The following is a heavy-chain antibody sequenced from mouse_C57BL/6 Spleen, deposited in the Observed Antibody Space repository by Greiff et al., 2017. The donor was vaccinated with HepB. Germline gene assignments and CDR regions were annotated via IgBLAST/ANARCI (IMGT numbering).Heavy chain of an antibody. CDR2: ISNGGGST. J-gene: IGHJ1*03. D-gene: IGHD1-1*01. CDR1: GFTFSDYY. V-gene: IGHV5-12*01. Sequence: EVQGVESGGGLVQPGGSLKLSCAASGFTFSDYYMYWVRQTPEKRLEWVAYISNGGGSTYYPDTVKGRFTISRDNAKNTLYLQMSRLKSEDTAMYYCARFITTALDVWGTGTTVTVSS. CDR3: ARFITTALDV.